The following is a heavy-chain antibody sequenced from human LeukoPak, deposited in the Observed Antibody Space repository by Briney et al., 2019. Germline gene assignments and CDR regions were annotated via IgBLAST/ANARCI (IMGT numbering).Heavy chain of an antibody. V-gene: IGHV3-48*02. CDR3: ARDELYGSGSYTRDFYRGMEV. Sequence: PGGSLRLSCAASGFTFSDSAMNWVRQAPGKGLEWVSHISSSSTTMHYADSVKGRFTISRDNAKNSLHLQMNSLRDEDTAVYYCARDELYGSGSYTRDFYRGMEVWGQGTTVTVSS. J-gene: IGHJ6*02. CDR2: ISSSSTTM. CDR1: GFTFSDSA. D-gene: IGHD3-10*01.